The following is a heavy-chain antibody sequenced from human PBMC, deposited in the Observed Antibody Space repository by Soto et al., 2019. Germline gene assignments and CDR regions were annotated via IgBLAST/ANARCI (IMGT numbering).Heavy chain of an antibody. CDR3: ARGVVGVTTTYNY. Sequence: SETLSLTCTVSGGSISSGDYYWSWIRQPPGKGLEWIGYIYYSGSTYYNPSLKSRVTISVDTSKNQFSLKLSSVTAADTAVYYCARGVVGVTTTYNYWGQGTLVTVSS. CDR1: GGSISSGDYY. J-gene: IGHJ4*02. CDR2: IYYSGST. D-gene: IGHD1-26*01. V-gene: IGHV4-30-4*01.